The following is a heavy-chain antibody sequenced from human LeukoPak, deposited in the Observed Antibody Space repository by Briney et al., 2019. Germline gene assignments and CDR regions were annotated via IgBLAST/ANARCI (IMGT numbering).Heavy chain of an antibody. CDR2: IIPIFGIA. Sequence: GASVKVSCKASGYTFTSYGISWVRQAPGQGLEWMGRIIPIFGIANYAQKFQGRVTITADKSTSTAYMELSSLRSEDTAVYYCARGYGDHPNNWFDPWGQGTLVTVSS. D-gene: IGHD4-17*01. J-gene: IGHJ5*02. V-gene: IGHV1-69*04. CDR3: ARGYGDHPNNWFDP. CDR1: GYTFTSYG.